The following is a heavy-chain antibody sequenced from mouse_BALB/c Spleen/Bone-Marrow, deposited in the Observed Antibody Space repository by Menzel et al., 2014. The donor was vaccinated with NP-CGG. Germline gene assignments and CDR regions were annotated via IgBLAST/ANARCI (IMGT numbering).Heavy chain of an antibody. Sequence: VQLQQSGPELVKPGASMKISCRASGYSFTVYTMNWVRQSHGKNLEWIGLISPYNGGTIYNQKFKGKATLTVDKSSSTAYMELLSLTSEDSAVYYCARPGRYDGAWFAYWGQGTLVTVSA. CDR1: GYSFTVYT. D-gene: IGHD2-14*01. CDR3: ARPGRYDGAWFAY. CDR2: ISPYNGGT. V-gene: IGHV1-18*01. J-gene: IGHJ3*01.